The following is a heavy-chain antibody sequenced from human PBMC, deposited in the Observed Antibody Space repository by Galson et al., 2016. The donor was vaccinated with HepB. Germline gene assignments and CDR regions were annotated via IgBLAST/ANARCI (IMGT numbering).Heavy chain of an antibody. D-gene: IGHD1-14*01. Sequence: QSGAEVKKPGESLKISCRVYGYSFTSYWLAWVRQMPGKGLEWMGIIYPGDSDTKYSPSLEGQVTTSVDKSINTAFLHWNSLQASDSGIYFCARHRSNPKSRDCRYGLGVWGQGTTVTVSS. CDR2: IYPGDSDT. V-gene: IGHV5-51*01. CDR1: GYSFTSYW. CDR3: ARHRSNPKSRDCRYGLGV. J-gene: IGHJ6*02.